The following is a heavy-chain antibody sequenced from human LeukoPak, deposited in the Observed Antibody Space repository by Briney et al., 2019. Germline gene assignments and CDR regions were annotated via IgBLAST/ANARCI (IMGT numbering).Heavy chain of an antibody. J-gene: IGHJ4*02. V-gene: IGHV3-33*06. CDR2: IWYDGSNK. D-gene: IGHD3-16*02. Sequence: GGSLRLSCAASGFTFSSYGMHWVRQAPGKGLEWVAVIWYDGSNKYYADSVKGRFTISRDNSKNTLYLQMNSLRAEDTAVYYCAKELVWGSYRYYFDYWGQGTLVPVSS. CDR3: AKELVWGSYRYYFDY. CDR1: GFTFSSYG.